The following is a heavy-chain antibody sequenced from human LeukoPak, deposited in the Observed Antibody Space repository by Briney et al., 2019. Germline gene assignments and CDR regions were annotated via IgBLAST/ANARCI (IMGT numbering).Heavy chain of an antibody. CDR3: ARQYYDFWSGYYPIPEYYFDY. J-gene: IGHJ4*02. Sequence: PSETLSLTCAVSGYSISSGYYWGRIRQPPGKGLEWIGSIYHSGSTYYNPSLKSRVTISVDTSKNQFSLKLSSVTAADTAVYYCARQYYDFWSGYYPIPEYYFDYWGQGTLVTVSS. D-gene: IGHD3-3*01. CDR1: GYSISSGYY. V-gene: IGHV4-38-2*01. CDR2: IYHSGST.